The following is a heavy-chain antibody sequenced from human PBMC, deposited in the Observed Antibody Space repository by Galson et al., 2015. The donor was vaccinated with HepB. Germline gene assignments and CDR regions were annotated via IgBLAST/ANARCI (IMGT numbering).Heavy chain of an antibody. CDR3: ARSYVLLWFGEPRGYFDY. V-gene: IGHV7-4-1*02. D-gene: IGHD3-10*01. CDR1: GYTFTSYA. Sequence: SVKVSCKASGYTFTSYAMNWVRQAPGQGLEWMGGINNDTRNQTYAQCFTGRFVFSLDTSVSTAYLQISSLKAEDTAVYYCARSYVLLWFGEPRGYFDYWGQGTLVTVSS. J-gene: IGHJ4*02. CDR2: INNDTRNQ.